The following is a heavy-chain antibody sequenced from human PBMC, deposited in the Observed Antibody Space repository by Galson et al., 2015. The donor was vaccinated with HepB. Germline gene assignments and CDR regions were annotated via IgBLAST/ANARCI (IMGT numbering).Heavy chain of an antibody. CDR1: GFSFSDYY. CDR3: ARDIDSSGPFDL. J-gene: IGHJ3*01. CDR2: ITSSGSTI. D-gene: IGHD6-19*01. Sequence: SLRLSCAASGFSFSDYYMSWIRQAPGKGLEWVSYITSSGSTIYYADSVKGRFTISRDNAENSLYLQMNSLRAEDTAVYYCARDIDSSGPFDLWGQGTMVTVSS. V-gene: IGHV3-11*01.